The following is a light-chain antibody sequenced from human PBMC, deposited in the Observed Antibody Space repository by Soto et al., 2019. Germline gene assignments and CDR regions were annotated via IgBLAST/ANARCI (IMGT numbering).Light chain of an antibody. CDR2: GAS. Sequence: EVVLTQSPATLSVSPGAGATLSCRASQSVGSNLAWYQQKPGQTPRVLIYGASTRAIGIPARFSGSGFGTEFTLTISSLQSEDFVVYYCQQYRGWPRTFGQGTKVEIK. CDR3: QQYRGWPRT. V-gene: IGKV3-15*01. J-gene: IGKJ1*01. CDR1: QSVGSN.